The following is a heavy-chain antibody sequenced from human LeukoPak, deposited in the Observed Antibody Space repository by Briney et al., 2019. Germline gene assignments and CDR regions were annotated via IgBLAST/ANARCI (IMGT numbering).Heavy chain of an antibody. D-gene: IGHD3-10*01. CDR2: IYSSGST. CDR3: AGSKLLWFGELSAKPFDY. Sequence: SETLPLTCTVSGASINSYYWSWIRQPPGKGLEWIGYIYSSGSTNYNPSLKSRVTISVDTSKNQFSLKLSSVTAADTAVYYCAGSKLLWFGELSAKPFDYWGQGTLVTVSS. CDR1: GASINSYY. J-gene: IGHJ4*02. V-gene: IGHV4-59*01.